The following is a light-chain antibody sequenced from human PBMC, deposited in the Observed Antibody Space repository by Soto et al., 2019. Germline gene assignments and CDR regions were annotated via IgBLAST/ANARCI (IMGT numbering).Light chain of an antibody. Sequence: EIVLTQSPGTLSLSPGERATLSCRASQRVSTSYLAWYQQKPGQAPRRLIYGTSNRATGIPDRFSGSGSGTDFSLTISRLEPEDFAVYYCHQYGASPFTFGGGTKVEIK. CDR3: HQYGASPFT. J-gene: IGKJ4*01. CDR2: GTS. V-gene: IGKV3-20*01. CDR1: QRVSTSY.